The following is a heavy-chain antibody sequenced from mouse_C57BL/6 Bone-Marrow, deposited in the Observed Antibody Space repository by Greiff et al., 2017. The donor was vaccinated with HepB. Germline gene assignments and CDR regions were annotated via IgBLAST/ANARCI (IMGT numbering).Heavy chain of an antibody. CDR3: ARLLRGDY. V-gene: IGHV5-17*01. J-gene: IGHJ2*01. CDR1: GFTFSDYG. CDR2: ISSGSSTI. Sequence: VQLKESGGGLVKPGGSLKLSCAASGFTFSDYGMHWVRQAPEKGLEWVAYISSGSSTIYYADTVKGRFTISRDNAKNTLVLQMTSLRSEDTAMYYCARLLRGDYWGQGTTLTVSS. D-gene: IGHD1-1*01.